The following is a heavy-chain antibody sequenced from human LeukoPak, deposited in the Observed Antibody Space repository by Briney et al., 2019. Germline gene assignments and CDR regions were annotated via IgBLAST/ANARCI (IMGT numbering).Heavy chain of an antibody. D-gene: IGHD1-26*01. CDR1: GFTFRTSG. Sequence: GGSLRLSCAASGFTFRTSGMNWVRPAPGKGLEWVSYISSSGTTISHAQSVKGRFTITRDNAQNSLTLHMNTLRADDTAVYYCAKDGGTHFDHWGQGTLVTVSS. CDR2: ISSSGTTI. V-gene: IGHV3-48*01. CDR3: AKDGGTHFDH. J-gene: IGHJ4*02.